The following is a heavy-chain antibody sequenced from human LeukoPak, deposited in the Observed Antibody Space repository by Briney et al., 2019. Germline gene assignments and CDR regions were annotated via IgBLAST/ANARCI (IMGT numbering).Heavy chain of an antibody. CDR2: ISGSGGST. V-gene: IGHV3-23*01. D-gene: IGHD3-22*01. CDR1: GFTFSSYA. Sequence: GGSLRLSCAASGFTFSSYAMSWVRQAPGKGLEWVSAISGSGGSTYYADSVKGRLTISRDNSKNTLYLQMNSLRAEDTAVYYCAKTAGAAYYYDSSGYCDYWGQGTLVTVSS. CDR3: AKTAGAAYYYDSSGYCDY. J-gene: IGHJ4*02.